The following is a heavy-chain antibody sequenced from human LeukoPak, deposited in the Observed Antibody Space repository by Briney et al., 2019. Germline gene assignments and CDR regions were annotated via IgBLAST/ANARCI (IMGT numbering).Heavy chain of an antibody. CDR2: ISYDGSNK. CDR3: AITYGSGNSPFDP. Sequence: PGRSLRLSCAASGFTFSSYAMHWVRQAPGKGLEWVAVISYDGSNKYYADSVKGRFTISRDNSKNTLYLQMNSLRAEDTAVYYCAITYGSGNSPFDPWGQGTLVTVSS. CDR1: GFTFSSYA. J-gene: IGHJ5*02. D-gene: IGHD3-10*01. V-gene: IGHV3-30-3*01.